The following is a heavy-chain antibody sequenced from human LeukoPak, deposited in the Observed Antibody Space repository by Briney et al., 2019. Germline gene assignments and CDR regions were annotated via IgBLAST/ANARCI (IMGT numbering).Heavy chain of an antibody. D-gene: IGHD3-22*01. CDR3: ARGETYYYDTRGYFIFDY. Sequence: SETLSLTCAVYGGSFSGYYWSWIRQPPGKGLEWIGEINHSENTNYNPSLKSRVTISVDTSKNQFSLKLSSVTAADAAVYYCARGETYYYDTRGYFIFDYWGQGTLVTVSS. J-gene: IGHJ4*02. CDR2: INHSENT. V-gene: IGHV4-34*01. CDR1: GGSFSGYY.